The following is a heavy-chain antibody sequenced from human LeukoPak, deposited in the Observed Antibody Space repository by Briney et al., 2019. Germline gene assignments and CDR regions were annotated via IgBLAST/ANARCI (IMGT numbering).Heavy chain of an antibody. CDR3: VTEIFVGSGINERRFDY. J-gene: IGHJ4*02. CDR1: VYSFIYYY. D-gene: IGHD3-10*01. CDR2: VDPQDGET. Sequence: GASVTVSFTSSVYSFIYYYMHWVRQAPGKGRGWVGRVDPQDGETIYAADFQDRVTITADTPTDTAYMEMSSLRLEDTALFYCVTEIFVGSGINERRFDYWGQGTLVTVSS. V-gene: IGHV1-69-2*01.